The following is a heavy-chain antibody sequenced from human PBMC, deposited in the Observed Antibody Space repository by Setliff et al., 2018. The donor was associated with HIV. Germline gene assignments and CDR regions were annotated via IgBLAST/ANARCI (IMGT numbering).Heavy chain of an antibody. Sequence: SETLSLTCTVSGGSISSSSYYWGWIRQPPGKGLEWIGSIYYSGSTYYNPSLKSRVTISVDTSKNQFSLKLSSVTAADTAVYYCARLGDASPQYYYGSGPVWGKGTTVTVSS. V-gene: IGHV4-39*01. CDR3: ARLGDASPQYYYGSGPV. D-gene: IGHD3-10*01. J-gene: IGHJ6*04. CDR1: GGSISSSSYY. CDR2: IYYSGST.